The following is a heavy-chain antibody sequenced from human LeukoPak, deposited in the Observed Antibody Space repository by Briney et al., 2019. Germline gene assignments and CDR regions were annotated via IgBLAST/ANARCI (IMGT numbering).Heavy chain of an antibody. D-gene: IGHD2-21*02. Sequence: AGESLKISCKGSGYLFTNYWIGWVRQMPGKGLEWMGIIYPGDSDTRYSPSFQGQVTISADKPISTAYLQWSSLKASDTAMYYCARRGYCGGDCYSSTDYWGQGTLVTVSS. V-gene: IGHV5-51*01. J-gene: IGHJ4*02. CDR3: ARRGYCGGDCYSSTDY. CDR1: GYLFTNYW. CDR2: IYPGDSDT.